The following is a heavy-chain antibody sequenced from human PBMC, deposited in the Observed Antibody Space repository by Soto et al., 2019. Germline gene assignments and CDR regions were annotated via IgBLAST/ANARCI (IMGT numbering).Heavy chain of an antibody. CDR3: TRVFDDSSGYYYSYYYGMDV. CDR2: IRSKAYGGTT. CDR1: GFTFGDYA. V-gene: IGHV3-49*03. J-gene: IGHJ6*02. Sequence: GVLRLSCTASGFTFGDYAMSWLRQAPGKGLEWVGFIRSKAYGGTTEYAASVKGRFTISRDDSKSIAYLQMNSLKTEDTAVYYCTRVFDDSSGYYYSYYYGMDVWGQGTTVNVSS. D-gene: IGHD3-22*01.